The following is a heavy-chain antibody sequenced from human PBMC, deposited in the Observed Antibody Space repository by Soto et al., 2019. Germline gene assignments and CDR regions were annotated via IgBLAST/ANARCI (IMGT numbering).Heavy chain of an antibody. Sequence: EVQLVESGGGLVKPGGSLRLSCAASGFAFSSYSMNWVRQAPGKGLEWVAFITIRSSYIYYADSVRGRFTISRDNAKNSLYLQMDGLRADDTALYFCARDDGWLVLDYWGQGTLVTVSS. CDR1: GFAFSSYS. V-gene: IGHV3-21*06. D-gene: IGHD6-19*01. CDR2: ITIRSSYI. CDR3: ARDDGWLVLDY. J-gene: IGHJ4*02.